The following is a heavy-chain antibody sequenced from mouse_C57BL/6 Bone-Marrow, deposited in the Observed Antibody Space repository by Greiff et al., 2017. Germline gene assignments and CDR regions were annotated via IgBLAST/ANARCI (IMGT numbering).Heavy chain of an antibody. CDR1: GYTFTSYW. CDR2: IDPSDSYT. CDR3: AREDGYYAMDY. D-gene: IGHD2-3*01. Sequence: QVQLKQPGAELVMPGASVKLSCKASGYTFTSYWMHWVQQRPGQGLEWIGKIDPSDSYTNYNQKFKGKFTMTVDKSSSAANMQYSRLTSEDSAVYYCAREDGYYAMDYWGQGTSVTVSS. J-gene: IGHJ4*01. V-gene: IGHV1-69*01.